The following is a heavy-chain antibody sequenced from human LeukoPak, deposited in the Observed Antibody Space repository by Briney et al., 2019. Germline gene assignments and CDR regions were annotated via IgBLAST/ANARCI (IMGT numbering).Heavy chain of an antibody. V-gene: IGHV3-53*01. CDR2: IYSGGST. CDR3: ARDLRDSSGYTDY. D-gene: IGHD3-22*01. J-gene: IGHJ4*02. CDR1: GFIFSSYW. Sequence: GRSLRLSCAASGFIFSSYWMHWVRQAPGKGLEWVSVIYSGGSTYYADSVKGRFTISRDNSKNTLYLQMNSLRAEDTAVYYCARDLRDSSGYTDYWGQGTLVTVSS.